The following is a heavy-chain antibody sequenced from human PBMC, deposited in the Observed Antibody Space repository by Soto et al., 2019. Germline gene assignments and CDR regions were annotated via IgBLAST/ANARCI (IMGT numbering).Heavy chain of an antibody. J-gene: IGHJ6*02. Sequence: QEQLVQSGGEVKKPGASVSVSCKASGYTFTKYGITWVRQAPGQGLEWMGWIGVYNGKTNYARKLQGRVIMTADTSASTAYMELRGLRSDDTALYYCSRARYCTSPSCYNHYYYRMDIWGQGTTGSVSS. CDR2: IGVYNGKT. CDR1: GYTFTKYG. D-gene: IGHD2-2*02. V-gene: IGHV1-18*04. CDR3: SRARYCTSPSCYNHYYYRMDI.